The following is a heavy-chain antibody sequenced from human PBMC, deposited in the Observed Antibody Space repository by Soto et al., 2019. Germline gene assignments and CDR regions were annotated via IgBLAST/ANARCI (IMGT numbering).Heavy chain of an antibody. CDR1: GYTFTSYD. D-gene: IGHD3-3*01. CDR3: ARISGDFGLGSSMDV. V-gene: IGHV1-8*01. CDR2: MNPNSGNT. J-gene: IGHJ6*02. Sequence: ASVKVSCKASGYTFTSYDINWVRQATGQGLEWMGWMNPNSGNTGYAQKFQGRVTMTRNTSIGTAYMELSSLRSEDTAVYYCARISGDFGLGSSMDVWGQGTTVTVSS.